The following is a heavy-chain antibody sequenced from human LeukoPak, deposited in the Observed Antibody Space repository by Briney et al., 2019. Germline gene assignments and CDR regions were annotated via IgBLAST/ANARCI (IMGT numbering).Heavy chain of an antibody. Sequence: GRSLRLSCAASGFTFSSYATHWVRQAPGKGLEWVAVISYDGSNKYYADSVKGRFTISRDNSKNTLYLQMNSLRAEDAAVYYCARDQEYSSGWPDYWGQGTLVTVSS. CDR2: ISYDGSNK. CDR3: ARDQEYSSGWPDY. J-gene: IGHJ4*02. D-gene: IGHD6-19*01. V-gene: IGHV3-30-3*01. CDR1: GFTFSSYA.